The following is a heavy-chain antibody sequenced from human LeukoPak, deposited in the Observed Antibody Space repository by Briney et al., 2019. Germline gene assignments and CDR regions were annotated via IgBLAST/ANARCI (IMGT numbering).Heavy chain of an antibody. CDR2: IIPVCGKA. J-gene: IGHJ3*02. CDR3: ARSDIRGYSSDDPPHDAFDI. D-gene: IGHD5-12*01. CDR1: GCTFSSYA. Sequence: ASVKVSCKASGCTFSSYAISWVRQAPGQGLEWMGGIIPVCGKANYAQKFQGRVTITTDASTSTAYMELSSLRSEDTAVYYCARSDIRGYSSDDPPHDAFDIWGQGTIVTVS. V-gene: IGHV1-69*05.